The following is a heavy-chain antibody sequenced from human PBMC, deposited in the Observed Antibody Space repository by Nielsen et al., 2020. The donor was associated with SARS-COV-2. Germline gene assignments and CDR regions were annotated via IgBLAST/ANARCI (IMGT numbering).Heavy chain of an antibody. D-gene: IGHD6-19*01. CDR3: ARGKHSSGWFRLVHFDY. CDR2: INPNSGGT. CDR1: GYTFTGYY. J-gene: IGHJ4*02. V-gene: IGHV1-2*06. Sequence: ASVKVSYKASGYTFTGYYMHWVRQAPGQGLEWMGRINPNSGGTNYAQKFQSRVTMTRDTSISTAYMELSRLRSDDTAVYYCARGKHSSGWFRLVHFDYWGQGTLVTVSS.